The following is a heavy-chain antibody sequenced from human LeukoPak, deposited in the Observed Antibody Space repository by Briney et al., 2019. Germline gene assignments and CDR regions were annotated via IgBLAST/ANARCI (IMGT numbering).Heavy chain of an antibody. Sequence: PSGTLSLTCDVSGDSISSSYWWTWVRQPPGKGLEWIGYIYYSGSTNYNPSLKSRVTISVDTSKNQFSLKLSSVTAADTAVYYCATTYYYDSSGYYKGLPPGQGVDVWGKGTTVTISS. J-gene: IGHJ6*04. CDR3: ATTYYYDSSGYYKGLPPGQGVDV. CDR2: IYYSGST. V-gene: IGHV4-4*02. D-gene: IGHD3-22*01. CDR1: GDSISSSYW.